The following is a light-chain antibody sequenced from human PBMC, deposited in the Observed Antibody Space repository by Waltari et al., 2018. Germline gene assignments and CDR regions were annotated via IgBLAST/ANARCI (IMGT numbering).Light chain of an antibody. CDR3: QQYYSSPPT. Sequence: DIVMTQSPDSLAVSLGERATINCKSSQSILYSSNTKNYLAWYQPKPGQPPKLLIYWASTRESGFPDRFSASGSGTDFTLTISSLQAEDVAVYYCQQYYSSPPTFGQGTKVEIK. J-gene: IGKJ1*01. CDR1: QSILYSSNTKNY. V-gene: IGKV4-1*01. CDR2: WAS.